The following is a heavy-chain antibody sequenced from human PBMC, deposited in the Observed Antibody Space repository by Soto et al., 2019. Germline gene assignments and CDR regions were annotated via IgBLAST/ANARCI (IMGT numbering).Heavy chain of an antibody. V-gene: IGHV1-69*05. CDR1: GGTFSTYA. J-gene: IGHJ4*02. CDR3: ASGIQLWLRRINNGYSG. D-gene: IGHD5-18*01. Sequence: QVQLVQSGAEVKKPESSVKVSCKAPGGTFSTYAISWVRQAPGQGLEWMGGINPMFGTANYAQRFQERVTITPNESTNTVYMELSSLRSEDTAVYFCASGIQLWLRRINNGYSGWGQGTLVTVSS. CDR2: INPMFGTA.